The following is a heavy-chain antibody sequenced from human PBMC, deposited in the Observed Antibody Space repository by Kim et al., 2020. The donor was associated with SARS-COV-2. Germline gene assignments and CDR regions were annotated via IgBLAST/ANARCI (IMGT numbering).Heavy chain of an antibody. D-gene: IGHD1-26*01. CDR1: GYTFTGYY. Sequence: ASVKVSCKASGYTFTGYYMHWVRQAPGQGLEWMGRINPNSGGTNYAQKFQGRVTMTRDTSISTAYMELSRLRSDDTAVYYCARGRRDSIGYYGMDVWGQGTTVTVSS. J-gene: IGHJ6*02. V-gene: IGHV1-2*06. CDR3: ARGRRDSIGYYGMDV. CDR2: INPNSGGT.